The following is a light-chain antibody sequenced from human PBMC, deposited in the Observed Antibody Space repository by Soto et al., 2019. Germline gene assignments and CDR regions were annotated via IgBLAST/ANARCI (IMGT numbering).Light chain of an antibody. Sequence: DIVMTQSPLSLPVTPGEPASISCRSSQSLLNTNGYNYLDWYLQKPGQSPQLLIYWASNRASGVPDRFSGSGSGTDFTLKISRVEAEDAGVYYCMQATQTPPYTFGQWTKLEIK. CDR1: QSLLNTNGYNY. V-gene: IGKV2-28*01. CDR3: MQATQTPPYT. J-gene: IGKJ2*01. CDR2: WAS.